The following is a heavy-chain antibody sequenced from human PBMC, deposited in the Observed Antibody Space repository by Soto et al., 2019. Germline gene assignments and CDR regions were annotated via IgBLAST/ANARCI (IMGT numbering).Heavy chain of an antibody. V-gene: IGHV4-34*01. CDR2: INHSGST. CDR1: GGSFIGCY. Sequence: PATLSLTCSFYGGSFIGCYWSLIRQPPGAGLEWIGEINHSGSTNYNPSLKSRVTISVDTSKNQFSLKLSSVTAADTAVYDCGRTGQSRRQCYYSGMPFPAKRTKATVS. CDR3: GRTGQSRRQCYYSGMPF. J-gene: IGHJ6*04.